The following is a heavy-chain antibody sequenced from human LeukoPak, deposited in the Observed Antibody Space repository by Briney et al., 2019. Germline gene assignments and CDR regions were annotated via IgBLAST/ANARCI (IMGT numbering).Heavy chain of an antibody. Sequence: QPSETLSLTCTVSGGSFSSHYWSWIRQSPGKGLEWIGYIYYSESTYYNPSLRSRVTIPIDRSKDQFSLKMSSVTAADTATYFCARERAAYCTGDCHSFDHWGQGILVTVSS. CDR1: GGSFSSHY. V-gene: IGHV4-59*11. D-gene: IGHD2-21*02. CDR2: IYYSEST. CDR3: ARERAAYCTGDCHSFDH. J-gene: IGHJ4*02.